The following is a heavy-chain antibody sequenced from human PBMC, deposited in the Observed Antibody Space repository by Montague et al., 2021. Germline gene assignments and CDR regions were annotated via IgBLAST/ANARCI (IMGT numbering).Heavy chain of an antibody. CDR1: GFTFSHYW. J-gene: IGHJ4*02. CDR3: ARDQGQGYCGGDCYVGLDY. CDR2: IKQDGSEK. Sequence: SLRLSCAASGFTFSHYWMSWVRQAPGKGLEWVANIKQDGSEKHYVDSVKGRFTISRDNAKNSLYLQMNSLRAEDTAVYFCARDQGQGYCGGDCYVGLDYWGQGTLVTVSS. D-gene: IGHD2-21*01. V-gene: IGHV3-7*01.